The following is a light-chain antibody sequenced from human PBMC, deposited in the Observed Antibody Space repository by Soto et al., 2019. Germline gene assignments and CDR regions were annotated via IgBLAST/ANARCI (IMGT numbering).Light chain of an antibody. CDR2: QVS. V-gene: IGKV2-24*01. Sequence: VLTQTPLSSPVTLGQPASISCRSSQSLVYSDGNTYLSWLQQRPGQPQRLLIYQVSNRFSGVPDRFSGSGAGTDFTLKISRVEAEDVGVYSCIQFSHFPRTFCQGTKVEIK. CDR1: QSLVYSDGNTY. J-gene: IGKJ1*01. CDR3: IQFSHFPRT.